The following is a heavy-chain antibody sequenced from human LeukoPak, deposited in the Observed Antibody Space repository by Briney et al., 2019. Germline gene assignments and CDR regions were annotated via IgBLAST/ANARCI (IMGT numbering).Heavy chain of an antibody. V-gene: IGHV3-23*01. D-gene: IGHD1-26*01. CDR1: GFTFSSYA. CDR2: ISGSGGST. CDR3: LSNIVGATSKRYYFDY. J-gene: IGHJ4*02. Sequence: PGGSLRLSCAASGFTFSSYAMSWVRQAPGKGLEWVSAISGSGGSTYYADSVKGRFTISRDNSKNTLYLQMNSPRAEDTAVYYCLSNIVGATSKRYYFDYWGQGTLVTVSS.